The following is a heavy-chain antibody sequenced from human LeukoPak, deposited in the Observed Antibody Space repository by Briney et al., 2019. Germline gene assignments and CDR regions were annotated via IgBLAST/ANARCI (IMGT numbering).Heavy chain of an antibody. V-gene: IGHV4-38-2*02. CDR2: IYHSGST. J-gene: IGHJ2*01. CDR1: GYYISSGYY. CDR3: ASGSTDFWSGYYVYWYFDL. D-gene: IGHD3-3*01. Sequence: VKPSETLSLTCTVSGYYISSGYYWGWIRQPPGKGLEWIGSIYHSGSTYYNPSLKSRVTISVDTSKNQFSLKLSSVTAADTAVYYCASGSTDFWSGYYVYWYFDLWGRGTLVTVSS.